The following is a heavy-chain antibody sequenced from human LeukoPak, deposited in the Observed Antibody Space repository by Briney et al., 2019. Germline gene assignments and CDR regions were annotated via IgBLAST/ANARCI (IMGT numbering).Heavy chain of an antibody. CDR3: AREEQQLADY. J-gene: IGHJ4*02. V-gene: IGHV3-30*03. D-gene: IGHD6-13*01. CDR2: ISTDGDNT. CDR1: GFTFTFSTFG. Sequence: GGSLRLSCVDSGFTFTFSTFGLHWVRQAPGKGLEWVAVISTDGDNTDYRDSVKGRFTISRDNSKNTLFLQMNSLRAEDTAVYYCAREEQQLADYWGQGTLVTVSS.